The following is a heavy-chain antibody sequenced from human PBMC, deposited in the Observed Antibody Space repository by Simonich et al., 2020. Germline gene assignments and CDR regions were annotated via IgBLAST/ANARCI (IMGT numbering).Heavy chain of an antibody. Sequence: QVQLVQSGAEVKKPGASVKVSCKASGYTFTSYGISWVRQAPGQGLEGMEWISADNGNTNNAKKHQGRVTMTTDTSTSTAYMELRSLRSDDTAVYYCARASRGTWWYYYFDYWGQGTLVTVSS. V-gene: IGHV1-18*01. CDR1: GYTFTSYG. D-gene: IGHD2-15*01. CDR3: ARASRGTWWYYYFDY. J-gene: IGHJ4*02. CDR2: ISADNGNT.